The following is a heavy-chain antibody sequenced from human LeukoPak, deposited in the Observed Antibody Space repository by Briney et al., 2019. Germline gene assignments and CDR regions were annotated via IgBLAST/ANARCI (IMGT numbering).Heavy chain of an antibody. CDR1: GGSIGSSSYY. V-gene: IGHV4-39*07. CDR2: IYYSGST. D-gene: IGHD1-26*01. J-gene: IGHJ4*02. Sequence: PSETLSLTCTVSGGSIGSSSYYWGWIRQPPGKGLEWIGSIYYSGSTYYNPSLKSRVTIPVDTSKNQFSLKLSSVTAADTAVYYCARDSVYSGSSLDYWGQGALVTVSS. CDR3: ARDSVYSGSSLDY.